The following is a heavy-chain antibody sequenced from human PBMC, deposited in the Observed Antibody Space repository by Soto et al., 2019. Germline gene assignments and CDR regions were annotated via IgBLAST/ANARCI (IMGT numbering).Heavy chain of an antibody. Sequence: SETLSLTCTVSGCSISSSCYYWGWIRQPPGKGLEWIGSIYYSGSTYYNPSLKSRVTISVDTSKNQFSLKLSSVTAADTAVYYCARQITKVRGVIKEDDAFDIWGQGTMVTVSS. CDR1: GCSISSSCYY. CDR3: ARQITKVRGVIKEDDAFDI. V-gene: IGHV4-39*01. D-gene: IGHD3-10*01. J-gene: IGHJ3*02. CDR2: IYYSGST.